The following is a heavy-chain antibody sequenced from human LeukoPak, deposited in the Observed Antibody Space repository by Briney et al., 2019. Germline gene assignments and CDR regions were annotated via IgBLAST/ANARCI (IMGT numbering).Heavy chain of an antibody. D-gene: IGHD2-15*01. V-gene: IGHV4-34*01. J-gene: IGHJ4*02. CDR2: INHSGST. Sequence: SETLSLTGAVYGGSFSGYYWSWIRQPPGKGLEWIGEINHSGSTNYNPSLKSRVTISVDTSKNQFSLKLSSVTAADTAVYYCARGKDIVVGGSEANSLPNNQGTFDYWGQGILVTVSS. CDR1: GGSFSGYY. CDR3: ARGKDIVVGGSEANSLPNNQGTFDY.